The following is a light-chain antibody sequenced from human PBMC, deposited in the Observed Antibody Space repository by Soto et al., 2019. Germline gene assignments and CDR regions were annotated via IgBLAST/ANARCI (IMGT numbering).Light chain of an antibody. V-gene: IGLV2-18*02. CDR3: NSYTGSSTYV. J-gene: IGLJ1*01. Sequence: QSALTQPPSLSGSPGQSVAISCSGTSCDVGSYNRVSWYQQPPGAAPKLMIYEVSNRPSGVPDRFSRSKSGNTASLTISGLKTEDEADYYCNSYTGSSTYVFGTGTKLTVL. CDR2: EVS. CDR1: SCDVGSYNR.